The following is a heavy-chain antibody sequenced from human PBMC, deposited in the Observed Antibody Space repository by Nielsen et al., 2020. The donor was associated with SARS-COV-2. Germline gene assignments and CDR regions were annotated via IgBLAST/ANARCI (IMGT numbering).Heavy chain of an antibody. CDR2: ISSNGGST. V-gene: IGHV3-64*04. J-gene: IGHJ4*02. CDR3: AKVCGGDCYPTYDY. D-gene: IGHD2-21*02. Sequence: WIRQPPGKGLEYVSAISSNGGSTYYADSVKGRFTISRDNSKNTLYLQMNSLRAEDTAVYYCAKVCGGDCYPTYDYWGQGTLVTVSS.